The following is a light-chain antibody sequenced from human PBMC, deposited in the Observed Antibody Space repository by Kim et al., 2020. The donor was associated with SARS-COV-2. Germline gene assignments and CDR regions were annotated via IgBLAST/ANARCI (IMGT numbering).Light chain of an antibody. CDR3: LQYNTFPWT. V-gene: IGKV1-17*03. J-gene: IGKJ1*01. CDR2: AAS. Sequence: DIQMTRSPSAMSASVGDRVTITCRASQVISNYLAWFQQKPGKVPKRMIFAASTLQSGVPSRFSGSRSGTEFTLTISSLQPEDSATYYWLQYNTFPWTFGQGTKVDIK. CDR1: QVISNY.